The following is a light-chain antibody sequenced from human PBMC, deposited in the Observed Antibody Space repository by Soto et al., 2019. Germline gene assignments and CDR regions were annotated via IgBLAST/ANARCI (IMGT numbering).Light chain of an antibody. J-gene: IGKJ2*01. CDR3: QQYNSYPYT. CDR1: QSIGTL. V-gene: IGKV1-5*01. Sequence: DIQMTQSPSTLAASVGARVSITCRASQSIGTLLAWYQQKAGKAPKLLIFDVSNLESGVPSRFSGSGSGTEFTLTISSLQPDDCVTYYCQQYNSYPYTFGQGTKLE. CDR2: DVS.